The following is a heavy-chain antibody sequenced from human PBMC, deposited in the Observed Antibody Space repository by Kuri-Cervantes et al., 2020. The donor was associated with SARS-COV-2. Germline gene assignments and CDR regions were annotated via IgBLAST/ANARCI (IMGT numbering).Heavy chain of an antibody. Sequence: SETLSLTCTVSGGSISSYYWSWIRRPPGKGLEWIGYMYSSGTTNSNPSLKSRVTISVDTSKNQFSLKLSSVTAADTAVYYCARVAVAGSLDYWGQGTLVTVSS. V-gene: IGHV4-59*08. CDR3: ARVAVAGSLDY. CDR2: MYSSGTT. D-gene: IGHD6-19*01. CDR1: GGSISSYY. J-gene: IGHJ4*02.